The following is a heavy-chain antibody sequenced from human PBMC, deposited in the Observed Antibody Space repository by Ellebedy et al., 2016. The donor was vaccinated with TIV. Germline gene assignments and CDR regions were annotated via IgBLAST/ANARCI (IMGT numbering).Heavy chain of an antibody. CDR3: ARGASGWFFDN. V-gene: IGHV4-59*01. Sequence: MPSETLSLTCTVSGGSIRTSSWSWILQPPGKGLEWLGSLYHTGITNYNPSLKSRVTMSVDVSKSQFSLNLGSVIAADTAIYYCARGASGWFFDNWGQGTLVTVSS. CDR2: LYHTGIT. D-gene: IGHD6-19*01. J-gene: IGHJ4*02. CDR1: GGSIRTSS.